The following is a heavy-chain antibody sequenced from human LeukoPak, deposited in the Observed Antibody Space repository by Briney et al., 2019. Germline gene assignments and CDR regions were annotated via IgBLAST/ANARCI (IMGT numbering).Heavy chain of an antibody. J-gene: IGHJ4*02. Sequence: SETLSLTCAVSGYSISSGYYWGWIRQPPGKGLEWIGNIYHSGSTYKNPSLKSRVTISLDTSKNQFSLKLSSVTAADTAISYCARLSGAPVRHPIYHFDYWGQGTLVTVSS. CDR1: GYSISSGYY. V-gene: IGHV4-38-2*01. D-gene: IGHD2-2*02. CDR3: ARLSGAPVRHPIYHFDY. CDR2: IYHSGST.